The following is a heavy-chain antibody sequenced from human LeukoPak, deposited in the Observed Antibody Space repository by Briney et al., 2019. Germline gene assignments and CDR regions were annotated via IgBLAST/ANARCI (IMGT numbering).Heavy chain of an antibody. V-gene: IGHV1-18*04. Sequence: ASVKVSCKASGYTFTSYAISWVRQAPGQGLEWMGWINAYNGNTNYAQKLQGRVTMTTDTSTSTAYMELRSLRSDDTAVYYCARIAVAGTKTYYFDYWGQGTLVTVSS. D-gene: IGHD6-19*01. CDR1: GYTFTSYA. CDR2: INAYNGNT. J-gene: IGHJ4*02. CDR3: ARIAVAGTKTYYFDY.